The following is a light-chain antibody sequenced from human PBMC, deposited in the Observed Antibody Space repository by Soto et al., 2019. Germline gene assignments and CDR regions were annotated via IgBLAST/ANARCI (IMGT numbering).Light chain of an antibody. CDR1: RSDIGDSNF. Sequence: QSALTQPASVSGSPGQSVTISCTGPRSDIGDSNFISWYQHSPGKAPRLLIYEVNNRPSGVSKRFSGSKAGNTASLTISGLLDDEEADYFRASFRSGTILVFGSGTKVTV. CDR2: EVN. CDR3: ASFRSGTILV. V-gene: IGLV2-14*01. J-gene: IGLJ1*01.